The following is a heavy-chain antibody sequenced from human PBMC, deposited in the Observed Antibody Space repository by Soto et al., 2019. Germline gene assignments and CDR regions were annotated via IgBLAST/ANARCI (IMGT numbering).Heavy chain of an antibody. Sequence: GASVKVSCKASGFTFTSSAVQWVRQARGQRLEWIGWIVVGSGNTNYAQKFQERVTITRDMSTSTAYMELSSLRSEDTAVYYCAAERVSPAAIKYYYYYGMDVWGQGTTVTVSS. CDR2: IVVGSGNT. D-gene: IGHD2-2*02. V-gene: IGHV1-58*01. CDR1: GFTFTSSA. J-gene: IGHJ6*02. CDR3: AAERVSPAAIKYYYYYGMDV.